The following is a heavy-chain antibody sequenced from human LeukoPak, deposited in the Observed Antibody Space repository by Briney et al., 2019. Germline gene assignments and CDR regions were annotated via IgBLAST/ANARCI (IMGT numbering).Heavy chain of an antibody. V-gene: IGHV3-7*01. D-gene: IGHD3-22*01. J-gene: IGHJ4*02. Sequence: GGSLRLSCAASGFTFSSYWMSWVRQAPGKGLEWVANIKQDGSEKYYVDSVKGRFTISRDNAKNSLYLQMNSLRAEDTAVYYCARVMIVVVGVSYYFDYWGQGTLVTVSS. CDR2: IKQDGSEK. CDR3: ARVMIVVVGVSYYFDY. CDR1: GFTFSSYW.